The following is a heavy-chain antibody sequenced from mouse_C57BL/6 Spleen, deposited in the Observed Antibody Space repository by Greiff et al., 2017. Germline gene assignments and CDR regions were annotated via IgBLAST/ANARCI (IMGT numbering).Heavy chain of an antibody. D-gene: IGHD1-2*01. V-gene: IGHV1-53*01. CDR2: INPSNGGT. J-gene: IGHJ2*01. CDR3: TTAFGLYYFDY. Sequence: QVQLQQSGTELVKPGASVKLSCKASGYTFTSYWMHWVKQRPGQGLEWIGNINPSNGGTNYNEKFQGKATMTADTSSNTAYLQLSSLTSEDTAVYYCTTAFGLYYFDYWGQGTTLTVSS. CDR1: GYTFTSYW.